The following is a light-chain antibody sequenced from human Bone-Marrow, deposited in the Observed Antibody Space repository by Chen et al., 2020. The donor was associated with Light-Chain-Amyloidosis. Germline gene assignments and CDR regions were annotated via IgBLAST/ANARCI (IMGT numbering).Light chain of an antibody. CDR2: EVT. CDR3: SSYTITNTLV. V-gene: IGLV2-14*01. CDR1: SSDVVGDNH. J-gene: IGLJ1*01. Sequence: QSALTQPASVSGSPGQSTNISCTGTSSDVVGDNHVSWYQQHPDKAPKLMIYEVTNRPSWVPDRFSGSKSDNTASLTISGLQTEDEADYFCSSYTITNTLVFGSGTRVTVL.